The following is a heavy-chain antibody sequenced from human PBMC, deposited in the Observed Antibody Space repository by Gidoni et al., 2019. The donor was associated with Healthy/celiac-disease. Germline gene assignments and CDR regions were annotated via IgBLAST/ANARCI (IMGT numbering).Heavy chain of an antibody. V-gene: IGHV3-15*01. CDR1: RFSFSDAW. D-gene: IGHD6-19*01. CDR3: TTDDDHWLTRI. Sequence: EVQLVGSGGGLVKPGGSLGLPRAASRFSFSDAWKSWVRQAPGKGLEWVGRIKSKTDGGTTDYAAPVKGRFTISRDDSKNTLFLQMNNLKTEDTAVYYCTTDDDHWLTRIWGQGTLVTVSS. J-gene: IGHJ4*02. CDR2: IKSKTDGGTT.